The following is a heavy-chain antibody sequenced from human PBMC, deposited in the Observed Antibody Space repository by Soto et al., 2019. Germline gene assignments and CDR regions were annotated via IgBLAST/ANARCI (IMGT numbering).Heavy chain of an antibody. Sequence: PSETLSLTCAVSGDSVNSSNWWSWVRQSPGKGLEWIGEIHHTGTTNYNPSLKSRVTISVDKSTDHFSLRLTSVTAADTGVYYCARDRRFSYGIDVWGQGTTVTVSS. J-gene: IGHJ6*02. CDR3: ARDRRFSYGIDV. V-gene: IGHV4-4*02. D-gene: IGHD3-10*01. CDR2: IHHTGTT. CDR1: GDSVNSSNW.